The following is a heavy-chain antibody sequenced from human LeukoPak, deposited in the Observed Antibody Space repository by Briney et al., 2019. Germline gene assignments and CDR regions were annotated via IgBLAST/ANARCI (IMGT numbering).Heavy chain of an antibody. CDR1: GFTFSNYN. CDR3: ARDWGSADDY. CDR2: ITSGSSHI. D-gene: IGHD3-16*01. Sequence: GGSLRLSCAASGFTFSNYNMNWVRQAQGKGLEWVSSITSGSSHINYADSVKGRFTISRDNAKNSLYLQMNSLRAEDTAVYYCARDWGSADDYWGQGTLVTVSS. V-gene: IGHV3-21*01. J-gene: IGHJ4*02.